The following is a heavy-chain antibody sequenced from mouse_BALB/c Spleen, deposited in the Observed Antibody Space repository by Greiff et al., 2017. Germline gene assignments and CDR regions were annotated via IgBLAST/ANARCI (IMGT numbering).Heavy chain of an antibody. CDR2: IWTGGGT. V-gene: IGHV2-9-2*01. CDR3: VRGGGIYYYSSSYDYYAMDY. D-gene: IGHD1-1*01. J-gene: IGHJ4*01. Sequence: VQVVESGPGLVAPSQSLSITCTVSGFSLTSYDISWIRQPPGKGLEWLGVIWTGGGTNYNSAFMSRLSISKDNSKSQVFLKMNSLQTDDTAIYYCVRGGGIYYYSSSYDYYAMDYWGQGTSVTVSS. CDR1: GFSLTSYD.